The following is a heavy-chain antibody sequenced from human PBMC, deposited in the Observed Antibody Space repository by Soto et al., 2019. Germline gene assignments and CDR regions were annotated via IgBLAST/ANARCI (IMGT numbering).Heavy chain of an antibody. CDR3: ARDPRHGMDV. J-gene: IGHJ6*02. V-gene: IGHV3-30-3*01. CDR2: ISYDGSNK. CDR1: GFTFSSYA. Sequence: QVQLVESGGGVVQPGRSLRLSCAASGFTFSSYAMHWVRQAPGKGLEWVAVISYDGSNKYYADSVKGRFTISRDNSKNTLYLQMNSLRAEDTAVYYCARDPRHGMDVWGQGTTVTVPS.